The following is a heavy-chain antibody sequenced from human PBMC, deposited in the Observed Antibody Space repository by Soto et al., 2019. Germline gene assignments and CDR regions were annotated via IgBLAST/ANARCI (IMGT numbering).Heavy chain of an antibody. V-gene: IGHV3-30*18. J-gene: IGHJ6*02. D-gene: IGHD3-22*01. Sequence: GGSLRLSCAASGFTFSSSVMYWVRQAPGKGLEWVAVISYDGSNKYYADSVKGRFTIPRDNSKNTLYLQMNSLRAEDTAVYYCAKILKDHTSYYDSSGYYLGYYYYYGMDVWGQGTTVTVSS. CDR1: GFTFSSSV. CDR3: AKILKDHTSYYDSSGYYLGYYYYYGMDV. CDR2: ISYDGSNK.